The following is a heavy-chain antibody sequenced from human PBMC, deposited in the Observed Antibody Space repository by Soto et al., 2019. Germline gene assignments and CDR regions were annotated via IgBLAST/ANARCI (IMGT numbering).Heavy chain of an antibody. D-gene: IGHD3-22*01. J-gene: IGHJ4*02. CDR1: GGSISSLH. V-gene: IGHV4-59*01. CDR3: ARSMDVTLTVVDRDEYFDS. CDR2: IHYSGST. Sequence: QVQLQESGPGLVKPSETLSLTCTVPGGSISSLHWSWIRQPPGKGLEWIGYIHYSGSTNYNPSLESRFTISVDTSRNQFSLKLSSVTAADTAVYYCARSMDVTLTVVDRDEYFDSWGQGTLVTVSS.